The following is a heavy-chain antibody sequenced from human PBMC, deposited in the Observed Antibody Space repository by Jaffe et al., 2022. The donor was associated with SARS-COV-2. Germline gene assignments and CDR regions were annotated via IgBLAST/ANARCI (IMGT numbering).Heavy chain of an antibody. Sequence: EVQLVESGGGLVQPGGSLRLSCAASGFTFSSYEMNWVRQAPGKGLEWVSYISSSGSIIYYADSVKGRFTISRDNAENSLFLQMDSLRAEDTAVYYCARAGISSSARRGIDYWGQGTLATVSS. V-gene: IGHV3-48*03. D-gene: IGHD6-6*01. J-gene: IGHJ4*02. CDR2: ISSSGSII. CDR1: GFTFSSYE. CDR3: ARAGISSSARRGIDY.